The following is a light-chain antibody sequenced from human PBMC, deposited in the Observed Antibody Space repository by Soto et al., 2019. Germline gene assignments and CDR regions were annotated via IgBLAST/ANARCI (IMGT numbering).Light chain of an antibody. Sequence: DIQLTQSPSFLSASVGDTVTITCRASQGMSTYLAWYQQKPGKVPKLLIPSASTLQSGVPPRFSGGGSGTEFTLTISTLQPDDSAIYYCQQLNGYQLAFGGGTNVEIK. J-gene: IGKJ4*01. CDR1: QGMSTY. CDR3: QQLNGYQLA. V-gene: IGKV1-9*01. CDR2: SAS.